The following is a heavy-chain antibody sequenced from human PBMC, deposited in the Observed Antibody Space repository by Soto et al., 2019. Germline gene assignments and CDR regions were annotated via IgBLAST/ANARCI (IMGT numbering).Heavy chain of an antibody. J-gene: IGHJ5*02. D-gene: IGHD2-15*01. V-gene: IGHV2-5*01. Sequence: SGPTLVKPTQTLTLTCIFSGFSLSTSGVGVGWIRQPPGKALEWLALIYWNDDKRYSPSLKSRLTITKDTSKNQVVLTMTNMDPVDTATYYCAHRLQKKSDIVVVSWFDPWGQGTLVTVSS. CDR2: IYWNDDK. CDR1: GFSLSTSGVG. CDR3: AHRLQKKSDIVVVSWFDP.